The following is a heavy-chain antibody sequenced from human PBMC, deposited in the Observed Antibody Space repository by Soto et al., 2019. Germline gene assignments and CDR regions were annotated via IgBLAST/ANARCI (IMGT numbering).Heavy chain of an antibody. CDR3: AKYGDLDY. CDR2: ISYDGSNK. Sequence: QVQLVESGGGVVQPGRSLRLSCAASGFTFSSYGMHWVRQAPGKGLEWVAVISYDGSNKYYADSVKGRFTISRDNSKNTLYLQMNSLRAEDTAVYYCAKYGDLDYWGQGTLVTVSS. D-gene: IGHD4-17*01. CDR1: GFTFSSYG. V-gene: IGHV3-30*18. J-gene: IGHJ4*02.